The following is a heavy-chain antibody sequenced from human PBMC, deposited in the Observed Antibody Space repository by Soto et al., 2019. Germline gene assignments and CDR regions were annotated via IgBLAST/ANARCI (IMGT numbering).Heavy chain of an antibody. D-gene: IGHD5-18*01. CDR2: IYYSGST. V-gene: IGHV4-39*01. J-gene: IGHJ5*02. Sequence: QLQLQESGPGLVKPSETLSLTCTVSGGSISSSSYYWGWIRQPPGKGLEWIGSIYYSGSTYYNPSLKSRVTISVDTSKNQFSLKLSSVTAADTAVYYCARALIQLWLQGWFDPWGQGTLVTVSS. CDR1: GGSISSSSYY. CDR3: ARALIQLWLQGWFDP.